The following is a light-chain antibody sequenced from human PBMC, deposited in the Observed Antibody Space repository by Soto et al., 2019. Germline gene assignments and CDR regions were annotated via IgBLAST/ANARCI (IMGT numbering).Light chain of an antibody. J-gene: IGLJ2*01. Sequence: QSALTQPASVSGSPGQSIAISCTGTTSDIGTYDFVSWYQQYPGKAPKLLIYEVASRPSGISTRFSGSKSGNTASLTISGLQAEDEADYHCSSFTTSSTLIFGGGTQLTVL. CDR3: SSFTTSSTLI. V-gene: IGLV2-14*01. CDR2: EVA. CDR1: TSDIGTYDF.